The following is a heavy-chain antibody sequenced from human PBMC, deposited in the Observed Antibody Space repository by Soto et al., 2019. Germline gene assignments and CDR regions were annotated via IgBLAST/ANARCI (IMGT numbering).Heavy chain of an antibody. CDR1: GFTFSSYG. D-gene: IGHD3-3*01. CDR2: IWYDGSNK. CDR3: ARGWANNHSEWSAYYAPIGHFDD. Sequence: PGGSLRLSCAASGFTFSSYGMHWFRQAPGKGLEWVAAIWYDGSNKYYADSVKGRFTISRDNSKNTLYLQMNSLRAEDTAVYYCARGWANNHSEWSAYYAPIGHFDDWGQGTLVSVSS. V-gene: IGHV3-33*01. J-gene: IGHJ4*02.